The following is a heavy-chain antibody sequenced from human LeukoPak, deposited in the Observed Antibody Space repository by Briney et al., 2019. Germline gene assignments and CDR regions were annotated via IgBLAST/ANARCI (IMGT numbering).Heavy chain of an antibody. CDR1: GGSISSSNW. CDR3: ARDAGSYYKTGFDP. Sequence: SGTLSLTCAVSGGSISSSNWWSWVRQPPGKGLEWIGEIYHSGSTNYNPSLKSRVTISVDKSKNQFSLKLSSVTAADTAVYHCARDAGSYYKTGFDPWGQGTLVTVSS. J-gene: IGHJ5*02. CDR2: IYHSGST. D-gene: IGHD3-10*01. V-gene: IGHV4-4*02.